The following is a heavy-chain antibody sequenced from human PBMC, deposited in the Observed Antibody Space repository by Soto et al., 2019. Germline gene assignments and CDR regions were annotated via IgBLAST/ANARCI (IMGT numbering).Heavy chain of an antibody. Sequence: PSETLSLTCTVSGGSISSYYWSWIRQPAGKGLEWIGRIYTSGSTNYNPSHKSRVTMSVDTSKNQFSLKLSSVTAADTAVYYCARVSYDSSGYYYYNWFAPWGQGTLVTVSS. CDR1: GGSISSYY. CDR2: IYTSGST. D-gene: IGHD3-22*01. J-gene: IGHJ5*02. V-gene: IGHV4-4*07. CDR3: ARVSYDSSGYYYYNWFAP.